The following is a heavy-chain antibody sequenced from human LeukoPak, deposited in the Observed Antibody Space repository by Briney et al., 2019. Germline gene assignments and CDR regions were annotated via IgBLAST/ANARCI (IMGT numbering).Heavy chain of an antibody. CDR2: INHSGST. CDR3: ARGGRHYCSGGSCHNLPVGRDY. V-gene: IGHV4-34*01. D-gene: IGHD2-15*01. J-gene: IGHJ4*02. Sequence: SETLSLTCAVYGXSFSGYYWSWIRQPPGKGLEWIGEINHSGSTNYNPSLKSRVTISVDTSKNQFSLKLSSVTAADTAVYYCARGGRHYCSGGSCHNLPVGRDYWGQGTLVTVSS. CDR1: GXSFSGYY.